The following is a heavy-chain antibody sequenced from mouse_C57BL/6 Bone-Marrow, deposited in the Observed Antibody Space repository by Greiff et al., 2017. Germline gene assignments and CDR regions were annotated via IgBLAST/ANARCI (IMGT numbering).Heavy chain of an antibody. J-gene: IGHJ2*01. CDR3: ARHRGGLRFDY. CDR1: GFTFSSYT. CDR2: ISGGGGNT. D-gene: IGHD3-3*01. V-gene: IGHV5-9*01. Sequence: EVQGVESGGGLVKPGGSLKLSCAASGFTFSSYTMSWVRQTPEKRLEWVATISGGGGNTYYPDSVKGRFTISRDNAKNTLYLQMSSLRSEDTALYYCARHRGGLRFDYWGQGTTLTVSS.